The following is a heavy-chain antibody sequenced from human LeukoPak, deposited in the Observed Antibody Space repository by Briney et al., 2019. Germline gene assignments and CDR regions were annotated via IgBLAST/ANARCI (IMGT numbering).Heavy chain of an antibody. D-gene: IGHD3-22*01. CDR3: ARLKRDSSGYPAAAFDI. CDR1: GYSFTSYW. J-gene: IGHJ3*02. V-gene: IGHV5-51*01. CDR2: IYPGDSDT. Sequence: GESLKISCKGSGYSFTSYWIGWVRQMPGKGLEWMGIIYPGDSDTRYSPSFQGQVTISADKSISTAYLQWSSLKASDTAMYYCARLKRDSSGYPAAAFDIWGQGTMVTVSS.